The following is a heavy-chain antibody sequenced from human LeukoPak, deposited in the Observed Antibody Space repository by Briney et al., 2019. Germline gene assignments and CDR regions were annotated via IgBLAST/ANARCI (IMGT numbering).Heavy chain of an antibody. Sequence: GGSLRLSCAASGFTFSSYGMSWVRQAPGKGLEWVSAISGSGGSTYYADSVKGRFTISRDNSKNTLYLQMNSLRAEDTAVYYCAKLGYSSGWYVGDYWGQGTLVTVSS. V-gene: IGHV3-23*01. J-gene: IGHJ4*02. D-gene: IGHD6-19*01. CDR2: ISGSGGST. CDR1: GFTFSSYG. CDR3: AKLGYSSGWYVGDY.